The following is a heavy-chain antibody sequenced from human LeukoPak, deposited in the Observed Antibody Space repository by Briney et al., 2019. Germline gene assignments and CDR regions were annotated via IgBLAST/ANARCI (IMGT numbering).Heavy chain of an antibody. Sequence: GGSLRLSCAASGFTFSTYAMTWVRQAPGKGLEWISYISGSSSGSTSIIHYADSVKGRFTISRDNAKNSLHLQMDSLSAEDTAVYYCARDFWSGYYTEAWGQGALVIVSS. CDR1: GFTFSTYA. D-gene: IGHD3-3*01. J-gene: IGHJ5*02. V-gene: IGHV3-48*04. CDR3: ARDFWSGYYTEA. CDR2: ISGSSSGSTSII.